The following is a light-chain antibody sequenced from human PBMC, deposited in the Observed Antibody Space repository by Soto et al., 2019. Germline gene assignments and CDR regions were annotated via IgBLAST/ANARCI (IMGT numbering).Light chain of an antibody. CDR2: EVS. V-gene: IGLV2-14*01. J-gene: IGLJ2*01. CDR3: SSYTSSSPPYVV. CDR1: SSDVGGYNY. Sequence: QSALTQPASVSGSPGQSITISCTGTSSDVGGYNYVSWYQQHPGKAPKLMIYEVSNRPSGVSNRFSGSKSGNTASLTISGLQAEDEADYYCSSYTSSSPPYVVFGGGTKVTVL.